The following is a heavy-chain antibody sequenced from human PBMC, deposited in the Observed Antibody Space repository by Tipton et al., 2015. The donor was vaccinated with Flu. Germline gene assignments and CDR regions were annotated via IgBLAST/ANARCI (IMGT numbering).Heavy chain of an antibody. CDR1: GFTFSTYG. CDR3: AKGRRVKIVATVLDY. Sequence: RSLRLSCAASGFTFSTYGMHWVRQAPGKGLEWVAVIAYDGRNKFYADAVKGRFTISRDNSKNTLYLQMNSLRPEDTAVYYCAKGRRVKIVATVLDYWGQGTLVTVSS. CDR2: IAYDGRNK. D-gene: IGHD5-12*01. V-gene: IGHV3-30*18. J-gene: IGHJ4*02.